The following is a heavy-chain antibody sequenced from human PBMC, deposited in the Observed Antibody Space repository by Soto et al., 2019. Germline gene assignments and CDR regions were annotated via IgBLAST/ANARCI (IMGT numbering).Heavy chain of an antibody. CDR3: SRGRRTAVTIDY. J-gene: IGHJ4*02. V-gene: IGHV4-34*01. D-gene: IGHD4-17*01. CDR1: GGSFSGYY. Sequence: SETLSLTCAFDGGSFSGYYWSWIRQPPGKGLEWIGEINHSGSTNCNPSLKSRVTISVDTSKNQFSLKLSSVTAADTAVYYCSRGRRTAVTIDYWGQGTLVTVS. CDR2: INHSGST.